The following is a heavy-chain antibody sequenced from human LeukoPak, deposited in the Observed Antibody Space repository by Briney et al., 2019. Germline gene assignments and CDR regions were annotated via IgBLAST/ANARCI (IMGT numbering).Heavy chain of an antibody. D-gene: IGHD3-22*01. CDR2: ISSSGGST. CDR3: AKANEGNYYDSSGYYSLGY. V-gene: IGHV3-23*01. Sequence: GGSLRLSCAASGFTFSSYAMSWVRQAPGKGLEWVSAISSSGGSTYYADSVKGRFTISRDNSKNTLYLQMNSLRAEDTAVYYCAKANEGNYYDSSGYYSLGYWGQGTLVTVSS. J-gene: IGHJ4*02. CDR1: GFTFSSYA.